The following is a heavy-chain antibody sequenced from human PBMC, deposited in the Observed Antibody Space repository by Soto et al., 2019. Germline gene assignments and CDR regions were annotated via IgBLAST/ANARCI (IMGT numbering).Heavy chain of an antibody. V-gene: IGHV3-33*01. Sequence: QVRLVESGGGVVQPGRSLRLSCAASGFSFSTYGMHWVRQAPGKGLERVAVIWHDGSKTYYADSVKGRLIISRDNSKNTLYVQINSLRAEDRGVYFCARGSIVAAEYGMDVWGQGTTVTVS. CDR1: GFSFSTYG. CDR3: ARGSIVAAEYGMDV. CDR2: IWHDGSKT. J-gene: IGHJ6*02. D-gene: IGHD6-13*01.